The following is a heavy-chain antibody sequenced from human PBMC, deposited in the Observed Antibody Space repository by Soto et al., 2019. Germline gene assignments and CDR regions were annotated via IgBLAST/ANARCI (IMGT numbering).Heavy chain of an antibody. J-gene: IGHJ5*02. Sequence: SETLSLTCAAYGGSFSGYYWGWIRQPPGKGLEWIGEINHSGSTNYNPSLKSRVTISVDTSKNQFSLKLSSVTAADTAVYYCARGVAYSSSWYNWFDPWGQGTLVTVSS. D-gene: IGHD6-13*01. CDR1: GGSFSGYY. CDR2: INHSGST. V-gene: IGHV4-34*01. CDR3: ARGVAYSSSWYNWFDP.